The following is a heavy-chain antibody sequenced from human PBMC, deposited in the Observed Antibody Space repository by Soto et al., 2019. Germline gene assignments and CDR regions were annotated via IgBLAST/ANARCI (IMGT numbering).Heavy chain of an antibody. CDR1: GFTFSGSA. Sequence: GGSLRLSCAAPGFTFSGSAMHWVRQASGKGLEWVGRIRSKANSYATAYAASVKGRFTISRDDSKNTAYLQMNSLKTEDTAVYYCTNTRQRGYYYYGMDVWGQGTTVTVSS. CDR2: IRSKANSYAT. D-gene: IGHD6-25*01. V-gene: IGHV3-73*01. J-gene: IGHJ6*02. CDR3: TNTRQRGYYYYGMDV.